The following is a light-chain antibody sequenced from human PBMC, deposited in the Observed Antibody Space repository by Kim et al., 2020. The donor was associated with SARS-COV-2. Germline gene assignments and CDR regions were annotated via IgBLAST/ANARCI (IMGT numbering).Light chain of an antibody. CDR1: SREVGGYNF. Sequence: GQSITISCTGTSREVGGYNFVSWYQQHPGKAPKLIIYDVTHRPSGASNRFSGSKSGNTASLTISGLQPEDEAHYYCSSYRSGNTVLFGRGTKLTVL. V-gene: IGLV2-14*01. CDR3: SSYRSGNTVL. J-gene: IGLJ2*01. CDR2: DVT.